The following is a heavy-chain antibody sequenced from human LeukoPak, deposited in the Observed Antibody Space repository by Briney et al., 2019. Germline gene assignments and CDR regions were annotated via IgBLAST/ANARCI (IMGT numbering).Heavy chain of an antibody. D-gene: IGHD3-10*01. CDR1: GYTFTSYD. V-gene: IGHV1-8*03. J-gene: IGHJ5*02. CDR3: ARGSGSYHWFDP. Sequence: GASVKVSCKASGYTFTSYDINWVRQATGQGLEWMGWMNPNSGNTGYAQKFQGRVTITRNTSISTAYMELSSLRSEDTAVYYCARGSGSYHWFDPWGQGTLVTVSS. CDR2: MNPNSGNT.